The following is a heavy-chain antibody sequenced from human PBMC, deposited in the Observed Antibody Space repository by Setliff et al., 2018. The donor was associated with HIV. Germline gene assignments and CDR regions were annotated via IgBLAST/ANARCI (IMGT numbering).Heavy chain of an antibody. CDR2: IYYSGST. J-gene: IGHJ6*02. Sequence: PSETLSLTCTVSGDSISSSSFYWGWIRQPPGKGLECIGTIYYSGSTHYNPSLKSRVAISVDTSKNQFSLKLTSVTAADTAVYFCARADGSGTYYLYYYYGMDVWGQGTTVTVSS. CDR3: ARADGSGTYYLYYYYGMDV. V-gene: IGHV4-39*07. D-gene: IGHD3-10*01. CDR1: GDSISSSSFY.